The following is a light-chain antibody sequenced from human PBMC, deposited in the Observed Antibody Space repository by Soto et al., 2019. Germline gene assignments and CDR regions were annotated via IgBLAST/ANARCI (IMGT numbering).Light chain of an antibody. J-gene: IGKJ1*01. CDR3: QHYVTSLTT. Sequence: EIVLTQSPGTLSLSPGERATLSCRASQSVGSDLAWYQQKPGQAPRLVIYGASTRATGIPARFSGSGSGTDFTLTISRLEPEDFAVYYCQHYVTSLTTFGQGTKVDIK. CDR1: QSVGSD. V-gene: IGKV3-20*01. CDR2: GAS.